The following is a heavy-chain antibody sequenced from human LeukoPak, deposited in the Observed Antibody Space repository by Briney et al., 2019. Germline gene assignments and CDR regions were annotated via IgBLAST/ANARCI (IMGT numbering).Heavy chain of an antibody. CDR1: GFTFSSYG. CDR2: ISYDGTNR. Sequence: PGGSLRLSCAASGFTFSSYGLHWVRQAPGKGLEWVAVISYDGTNRYYADSVKGRFTISRDNSKNTLYLQMNSLRAEDTAVYYCAKRYGSSWCIDSWGQGTLVTVSS. D-gene: IGHD6-13*01. V-gene: IGHV3-30*18. J-gene: IGHJ4*02. CDR3: AKRYGSSWCIDS.